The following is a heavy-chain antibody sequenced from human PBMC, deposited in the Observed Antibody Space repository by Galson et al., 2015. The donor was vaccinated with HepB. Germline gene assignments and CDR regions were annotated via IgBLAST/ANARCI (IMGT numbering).Heavy chain of an antibody. CDR1: GLTFSSYW. V-gene: IGHV3-7*01. J-gene: IGHJ4*02. D-gene: IGHD1-14*01. CDR2: IQQDGSEK. CDR3: ARDAEPKEFYFDY. Sequence: LRLSCAASGLTFSSYWMSWVRQAPGKGLEWVANIQQDGSEKYYVDSVKGRFTISRDNSKNTLYLQMNSLRAEDTAVYYCARDAEPKEFYFDYWGQGTLVTVSS.